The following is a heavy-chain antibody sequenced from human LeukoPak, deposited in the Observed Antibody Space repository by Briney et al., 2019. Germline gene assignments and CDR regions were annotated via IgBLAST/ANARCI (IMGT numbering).Heavy chain of an antibody. J-gene: IGHJ6*02. CDR1: GFTFDDYG. CDR3: ARSRDNYYYYGMDV. Sequence: GGSLRLSCAASGFTFDDYGMSWVRQAPGKGLEWVSGINWNGGSTGYADSVKGRFTISRDNAKNSLYLQMNSLRAGDTALYHCARSRDNYYYYGMDVWGQGTTVTVSS. V-gene: IGHV3-20*01. D-gene: IGHD2-2*01. CDR2: INWNGGST.